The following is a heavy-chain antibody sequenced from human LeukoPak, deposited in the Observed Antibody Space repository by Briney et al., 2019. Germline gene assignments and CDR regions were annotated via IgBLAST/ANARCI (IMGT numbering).Heavy chain of an antibody. CDR1: GFTFSNYA. Sequence: GGSLRLSCATSGFTFSNYAMGWVRQTPGKGLEWISDISGSGDNTYYVHSVKGRLTISRDNSKDTLCLQMNSLRAEDTAVYYCASPHYSSGWSGFDYWGQGTLVTVSS. CDR2: ISGSGDNT. V-gene: IGHV3-23*01. CDR3: ASPHYSSGWSGFDY. J-gene: IGHJ4*02. D-gene: IGHD6-19*01.